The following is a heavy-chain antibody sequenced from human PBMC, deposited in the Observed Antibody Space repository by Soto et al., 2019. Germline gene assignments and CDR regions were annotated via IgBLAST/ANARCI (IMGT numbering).Heavy chain of an antibody. CDR1: GYTFTSYG. J-gene: IGHJ5*02. D-gene: IGHD1-26*01. CDR2: ISAYNGNT. Sequence: AAVKVSCKASGYTFTSYGISWVRQAPGQGLEWMGWISAYNGNTNYAQKLQGRVTVTTDTSTSTAYMELRSLRSDDTAVYYCARVGVDLGYNWFDPWGQGTLVTVSS. V-gene: IGHV1-18*01. CDR3: ARVGVDLGYNWFDP.